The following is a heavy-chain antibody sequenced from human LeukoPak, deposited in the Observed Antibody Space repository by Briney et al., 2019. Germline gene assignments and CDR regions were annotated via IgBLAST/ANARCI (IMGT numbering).Heavy chain of an antibody. CDR2: IIPIFGTA. CDR1: GGTFSSYA. D-gene: IGHD2-2*01. J-gene: IGHJ3*02. Sequence: SVKVSCKASGGTFSSYAISWVRQAPGQGLERMGGIIPIFGTANYAQKFQGRVTITADESTSTAYMELSSLRSEDAAVYYCARDGSRVPNPYCSSTSCHDAFDIWGQGTMVTVSS. V-gene: IGHV1-69*01. CDR3: ARDGSRVPNPYCSSTSCHDAFDI.